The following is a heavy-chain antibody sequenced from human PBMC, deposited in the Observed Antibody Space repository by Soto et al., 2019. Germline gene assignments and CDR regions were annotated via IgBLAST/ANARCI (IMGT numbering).Heavy chain of an antibody. J-gene: IGHJ4*02. CDR3: ARDWFGIDY. Sequence: QVQLVQSGAEVKKPGASVKVSCKASGYTFTSYGISWVRQTPGQGLEWMGWINPYNGNTNYAQKRQGRVTMTTDPSTHTAYMELRSLRSDVTAVYYCARDWFGIDYWVQGTLVTVSS. CDR2: INPYNGNT. D-gene: IGHD3-16*01. V-gene: IGHV1-18*01. CDR1: GYTFTSYG.